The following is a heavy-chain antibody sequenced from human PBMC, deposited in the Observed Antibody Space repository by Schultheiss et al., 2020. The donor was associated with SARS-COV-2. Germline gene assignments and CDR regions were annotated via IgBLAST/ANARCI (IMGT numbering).Heavy chain of an antibody. J-gene: IGHJ4*02. V-gene: IGHV1-69*13. CDR2: IIPIFGTA. CDR1: GGTFSSYA. D-gene: IGHD6-6*01. Sequence: SVKVSCKASGGTFSSYAISWVRQAPGQGLEWMGGIIPIFGTANYAQKFQGRVTITADESTSTAYMELSSLRSEDTAVYYCARLRAARRVGYFDYWGQGTLVTVSS. CDR3: ARLRAARRVGYFDY.